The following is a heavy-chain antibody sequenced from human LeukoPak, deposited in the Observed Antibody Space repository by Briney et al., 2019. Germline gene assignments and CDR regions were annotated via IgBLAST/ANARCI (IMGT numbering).Heavy chain of an antibody. Sequence: GGSLRLSCAASGFTFSSYWMSWVRQAPGKGLEWVANIKQDGSEEYYVDSVKGRFTISRDNAKNSLYLQMNSLRAEDTAVYYCARAVAGEWFDPWGQGTLVTVSS. CDR3: ARAVAGEWFDP. V-gene: IGHV3-7*01. J-gene: IGHJ5*02. CDR1: GFTFSSYW. CDR2: IKQDGSEE. D-gene: IGHD6-19*01.